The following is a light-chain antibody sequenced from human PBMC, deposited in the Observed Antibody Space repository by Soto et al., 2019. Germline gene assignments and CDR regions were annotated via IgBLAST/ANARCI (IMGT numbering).Light chain of an antibody. J-gene: IGKJ4*01. V-gene: IGKV3-15*01. CDR1: QSVGSN. CDR3: QQYNSWPLT. CDR2: DAS. Sequence: EIVMTQSPAALSVSPGERTTLSCRASQSVGSNLAWYQQKPGQAPRLLIYDASTRATGMSARFSGIGSGTEFTLTISSLQSEDFAVYYCQQYNSWPLTFGGGTKVDIK.